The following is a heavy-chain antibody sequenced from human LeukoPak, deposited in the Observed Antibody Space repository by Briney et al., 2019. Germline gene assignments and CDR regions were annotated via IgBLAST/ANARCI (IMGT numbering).Heavy chain of an antibody. D-gene: IGHD1-1*01. Sequence: PGGSLRLSCAASGFTFSSYAMSWVRQAPGKGLEWVSAISGSGGSTYYADSVKGRFTISRDNSKNTLYLQMNSLRAEDTAVYYCAKGRYNWNDGEIFDYWGQGTLVTVSS. CDR1: GFTFSSYA. J-gene: IGHJ4*02. CDR3: AKGRYNWNDGEIFDY. V-gene: IGHV3-23*01. CDR2: ISGSGGST.